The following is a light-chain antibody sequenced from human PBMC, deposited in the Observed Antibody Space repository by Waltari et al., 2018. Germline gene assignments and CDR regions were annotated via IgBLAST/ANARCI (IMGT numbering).Light chain of an antibody. J-gene: IGLJ2*01. CDR3: SSYAGTDVV. CDR1: SSDVGGYNS. CDR2: EVS. V-gene: IGLV2-8*01. Sequence: QSALTQPPSASGSPGPSVTISCTGPSSDVGGYNSVSGYQQHPGKAPKLMIYEVSKRPSGVPDRFSGSKSGNTASLTVSGLQAEDEADYYCSSYAGTDVVFGGGTKLTVL.